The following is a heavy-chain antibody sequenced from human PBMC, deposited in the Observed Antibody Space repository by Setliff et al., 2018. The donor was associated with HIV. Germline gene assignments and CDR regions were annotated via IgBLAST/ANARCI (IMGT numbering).Heavy chain of an antibody. Sequence: SETLSLTCTVSGGSISSGGYYWSWIRQPPGKGLEWIGEINHSGSTHYNPSLKSRFIISVDTSKNQFSLKVNSMTAADTAVYYCARGARLLAAYSDRWDYFYMAVWGKGTTVTVSS. CDR2: INHSGST. J-gene: IGHJ6*03. V-gene: IGHV4-39*07. D-gene: IGHD1-26*01. CDR3: ARGARLLAAYSDRWDYFYMAV. CDR1: GGSISSGGYY.